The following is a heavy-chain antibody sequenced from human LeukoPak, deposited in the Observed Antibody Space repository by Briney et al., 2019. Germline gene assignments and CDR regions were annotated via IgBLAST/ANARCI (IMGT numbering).Heavy chain of an antibody. V-gene: IGHV3-7*01. CDR2: INKDGSEK. Sequence: SGGSLRFSCAASGFTFSRYWMSWVRQAPGKGLEWVSSINKDGSEKFHADSATGRFTISRDNAKNSLFLQMNTLGAEDAAVYYCARTYDRSTYGVHYFDPWGQGTLVTVSS. D-gene: IGHD3-22*01. J-gene: IGHJ5*02. CDR1: GFTFSRYW. CDR3: ARTYDRSTYGVHYFDP.